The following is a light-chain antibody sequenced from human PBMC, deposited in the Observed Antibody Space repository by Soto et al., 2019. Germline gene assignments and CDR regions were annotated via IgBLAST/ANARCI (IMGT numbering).Light chain of an antibody. J-gene: IGLJ1*01. CDR3: SSYAGSNIFYV. V-gene: IGLV2-8*01. Sequence: LTQPPSASGSPGQSVTISCTGTSSDVGGYNYVSWYQQHPGKAPKLMIYEVNKRPSGVPDRFSGSKSGNTASLTVSGLQAEDEADYYCSSYAGSNIFYVFGTGTKVTVL. CDR1: SSDVGGYNY. CDR2: EVN.